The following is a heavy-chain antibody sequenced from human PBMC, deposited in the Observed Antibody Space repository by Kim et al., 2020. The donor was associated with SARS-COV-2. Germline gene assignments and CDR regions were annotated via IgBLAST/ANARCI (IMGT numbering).Heavy chain of an antibody. CDR2: IYYSGSA. CDR3: ATWQEIGWTYYFDF. Sequence: SETLSLTCTVSGGSINNRNYYWGWIRQPPGKGLEWIGNIYYSGSAYYNPFLQSRVTISVDTSKNQFSLKVSFVTAADTAVYYCATWQEIGWTYYFDFWGQGTLVTVSS. D-gene: IGHD2-21*01. CDR1: GGSINNRNYY. J-gene: IGHJ4*02. V-gene: IGHV4-39*01.